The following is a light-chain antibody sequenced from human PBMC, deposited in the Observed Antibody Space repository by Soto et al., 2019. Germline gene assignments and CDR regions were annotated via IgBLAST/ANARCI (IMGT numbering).Light chain of an antibody. CDR2: DAS. J-gene: IGKJ4*01. CDR3: QQYGSSRLT. Sequence: DIVLTQSPATLSVSPGERATLSCRASQSILSYLAWYQQKPGQAPRLLIYDASNRATGVPARFTGSGSGTDFTLTISSLEPEDFAVYYCQQYGSSRLTFGGGTKVEIK. CDR1: QSILSY. V-gene: IGKV3-11*01.